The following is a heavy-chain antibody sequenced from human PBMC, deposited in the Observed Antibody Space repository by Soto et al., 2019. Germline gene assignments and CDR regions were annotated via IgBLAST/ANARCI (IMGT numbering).Heavy chain of an antibody. CDR3: AREDSYGWSGESLDV. CDR1: HDCLGGDA. Sequence: WGTVALSCAVVHDCLGGDAWTYIGQSPGKGLEWIGEIDQSGGTNYNPSLKSRAIISDDTSKNQFSLTLTSVTAADTAVYYCAREDSYGWSGESLDVWGQGTTVT. V-gene: IGHV4-34*01. D-gene: IGHD6-19*01. CDR2: IDQSGGT. J-gene: IGHJ6*02.